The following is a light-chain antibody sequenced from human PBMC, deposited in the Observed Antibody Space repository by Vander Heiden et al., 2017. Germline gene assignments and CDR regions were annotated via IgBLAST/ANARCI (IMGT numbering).Light chain of an antibody. CDR1: LSVSSSY. CDR2: GAS. V-gene: IGKV3-20*01. CDR3: QQYGSSPPYT. J-gene: IGKJ2*01. Sequence: EILLTQSPGPLSLSPGEKATLSCRASLSVSSSYLAWYQQKPGQAPRLLIYGASSRATGIPDRFSGSGSGTDFTLTISRLEPEDFAVYYCQQYGSSPPYTFGQGTKLEIK.